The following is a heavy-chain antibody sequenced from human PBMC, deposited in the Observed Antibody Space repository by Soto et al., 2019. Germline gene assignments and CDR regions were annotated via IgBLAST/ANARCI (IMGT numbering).Heavy chain of an antibody. CDR1: GFTFSSYA. D-gene: IGHD6-13*01. Sequence: GGSLRLSCAASGFTFSSYAMSWVRQAPGKGLEWVSAISGSGGSTYYADSVKGRFTISRDNSKNTLYLQMYSLRAEDTAVYYCVARSYSSSWAAFDIWGQGTMVTISS. V-gene: IGHV3-23*01. J-gene: IGHJ3*02. CDR3: VARSYSSSWAAFDI. CDR2: ISGSGGST.